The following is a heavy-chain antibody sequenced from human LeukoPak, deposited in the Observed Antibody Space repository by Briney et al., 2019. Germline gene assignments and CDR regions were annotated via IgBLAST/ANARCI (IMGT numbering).Heavy chain of an antibody. CDR1: GASIISGNYF. V-gene: IGHV4-39*01. CDR3: ARQYEF. CDR2: WHHSGIT. D-gene: IGHD3-10*01. Sequence: PSDTLSLTCTVSGASIISGNYFWGWVRQPPGKRLEWIGSWHHSGITDYNPSLKSRVTIVADTSKNQFSLKLASVAAADPAVYFCARQYEFWGQGTLVTVSS. J-gene: IGHJ4*02.